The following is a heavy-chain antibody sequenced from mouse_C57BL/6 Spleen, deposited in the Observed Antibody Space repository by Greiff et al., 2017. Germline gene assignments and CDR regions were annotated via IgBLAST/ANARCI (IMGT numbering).Heavy chain of an antibody. V-gene: IGHV1-55*01. CDR1: GYNFTSYW. J-gene: IGHJ4*01. CDR2: IYPGSGST. D-gene: IGHD2-10*02. Sequence: QVQLQQPGAELVKPGASVKMSCKASGYNFTSYWITWVKQRPGQGLAWIGDIYPGSGSTNYNEKFKSKATLTVDTSSSTAYMQLSSLTSEGSAVYDCARSRYGSSYYYAMDYWGQGTSVTGSS. CDR3: ARSRYGSSYYYAMDY.